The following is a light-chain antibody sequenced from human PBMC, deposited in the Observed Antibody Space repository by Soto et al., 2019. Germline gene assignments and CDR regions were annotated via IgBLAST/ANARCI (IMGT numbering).Light chain of an antibody. CDR1: QTVNTY. Sequence: DIPMTQSPSSLSASVGDRVTITCRASQTVNTYLHWYQQKPGKAPKLLIYAASNLQSGVPSRFSGSGSGTNFTLSLNSLQPEDFATYYCQQGYSNPWTFGQGTKV. CDR2: AAS. V-gene: IGKV1-39*01. J-gene: IGKJ1*01. CDR3: QQGYSNPWT.